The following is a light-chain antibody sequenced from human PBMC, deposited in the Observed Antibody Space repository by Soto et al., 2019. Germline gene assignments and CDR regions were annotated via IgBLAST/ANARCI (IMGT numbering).Light chain of an antibody. J-gene: IGLJ3*02. CDR2: SNN. V-gene: IGLV1-44*01. Sequence: QSVLTQPPSASGTPGQRVTISCSGSSSNIGSNTVNWYQQLPGTAPKLLIYSNNQRPSGVPDRFSGSKSGTSASLAISGLQSEEEADSSCAAWDDSLNGWVFGGGTKLTVL. CDR3: AAWDDSLNGWV. CDR1: SSNIGSNT.